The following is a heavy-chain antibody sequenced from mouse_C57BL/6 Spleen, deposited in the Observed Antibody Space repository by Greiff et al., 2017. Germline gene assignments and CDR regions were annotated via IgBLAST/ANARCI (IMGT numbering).Heavy chain of an antibody. J-gene: IGHJ2*01. V-gene: IGHV1-4*01. Sequence: QVQLKQSGAELARPGASVKMSCKASGYTFTSYTMHWVKQRPGQGLEWIGYINPSSGYTKYNQKFKDKATLTADTSSSTAYMQLSSLTSEDSAVYYCASSHYGSSLFDYWGQGTTLTVSS. CDR2: INPSSGYT. CDR1: GYTFTSYT. D-gene: IGHD1-1*01. CDR3: ASSHYGSSLFDY.